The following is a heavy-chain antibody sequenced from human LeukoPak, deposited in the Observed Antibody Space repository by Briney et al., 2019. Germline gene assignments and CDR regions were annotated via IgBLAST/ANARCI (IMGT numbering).Heavy chain of an antibody. Sequence: PGRSLRLSCAASGFTFSSYAMHWVRQAPGKGLVWVSRINTDGSSTSYADSVKGRFTISRDNAKNTLYLQMNSLRAEDTAVYYCARVPVRGSSRPQFDYWGQGTLVTVSS. D-gene: IGHD6-13*01. CDR1: GFTFSSYA. CDR2: INTDGSST. CDR3: ARVPVRGSSRPQFDY. V-gene: IGHV3-74*01. J-gene: IGHJ4*02.